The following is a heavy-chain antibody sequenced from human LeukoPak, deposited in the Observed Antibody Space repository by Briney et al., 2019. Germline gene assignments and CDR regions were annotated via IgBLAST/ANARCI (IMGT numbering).Heavy chain of an antibody. V-gene: IGHV3-21*01. D-gene: IGHD2-15*01. CDR2: ISSSSSYI. CDR1: GFTFSSSA. J-gene: IGHJ4*02. CDR3: ARDLVAVNDY. Sequence: PGGSLRLSCAASGFTFSSSAMSWVRQAPGKGLEWLSSISSSSSYIYYADSVKGRFTISRDNAKNSLYLQMNSLRAEDTAVYYCARDLVAVNDYWGQGTLVTVSS.